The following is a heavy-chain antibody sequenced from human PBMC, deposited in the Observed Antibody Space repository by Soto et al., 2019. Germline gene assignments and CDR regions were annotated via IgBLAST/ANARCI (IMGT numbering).Heavy chain of an antibody. J-gene: IGHJ4*02. CDR2: ISYSGT. D-gene: IGHD6-19*01. CDR3: ARRAGSIVVAAYS. Sequence: QLQLQESGPGLVKPSETLSLTCTVSGGSISISDYYWVWIRQPPGKGLEWIGSISYSGTYYKPSLKRRVTISVDTPKNQFSLRLSSVTAADTAVYYCARRAGSIVVAAYSWGQGTLVTVSS. CDR1: GGSISISDYY. V-gene: IGHV4-39*01.